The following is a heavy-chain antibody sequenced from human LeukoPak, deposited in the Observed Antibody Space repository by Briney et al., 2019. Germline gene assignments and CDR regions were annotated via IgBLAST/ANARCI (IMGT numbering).Heavy chain of an antibody. Sequence: GGSLRLSCAASGFTFSGSAMHWVRQASGKGLEWVSGINWNGGSTGYADSVKGRFTISRDNAKNSLYLQMNSLRAEDTALYYCASGGIYYGAAFDFWGQGTLVTVSS. V-gene: IGHV3-20*04. CDR1: GFTFSGSA. J-gene: IGHJ4*02. CDR3: ASGGIYYGAAFDF. D-gene: IGHD1-26*01. CDR2: INWNGGST.